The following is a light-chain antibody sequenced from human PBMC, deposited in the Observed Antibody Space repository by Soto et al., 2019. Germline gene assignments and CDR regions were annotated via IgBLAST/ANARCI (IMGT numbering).Light chain of an antibody. CDR2: YNN. J-gene: IGLJ2*01. CDR3: ATWDDSLNGS. Sequence: QSVLTQPPSASGTPGQTVTISCSGSSSNIGSNTVNWYQQLPGTAPKLLIYYNNQRPSGVPDRFSGSKSGTSASLAISGLQSEDEADYYCATWDDSLNGSFGGGTKLTVL. V-gene: IGLV1-44*01. CDR1: SSNIGSNT.